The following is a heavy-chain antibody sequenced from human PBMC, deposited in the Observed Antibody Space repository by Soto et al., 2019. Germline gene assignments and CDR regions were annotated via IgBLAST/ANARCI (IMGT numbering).Heavy chain of an antibody. CDR2: ISSSSSTI. CDR1: GFTFSSYS. J-gene: IGHJ6*02. D-gene: IGHD1-26*01. Sequence: GGSLRLSCAASGFTFSSYSMNWVRQAPGKGLEWVSYISSSSSTIYYADSVKGRFTISRDNAKNSLYLQMNSLRDEDTAVYYCAREESGSYMVYGMDVWGQGTTVTVSS. CDR3: AREESGSYMVYGMDV. V-gene: IGHV3-48*02.